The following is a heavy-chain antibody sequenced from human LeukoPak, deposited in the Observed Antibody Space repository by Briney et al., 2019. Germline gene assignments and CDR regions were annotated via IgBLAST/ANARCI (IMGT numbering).Heavy chain of an antibody. Sequence: KTGGSLRLSCAASGFTFSSYSMNWVRQAPGKGLEWVSSISSSSSYIYYADSVKGRFTISRDNAKNSLYLQMNSLRAEDTAVYYCASGGNVVVAATWAYWGQGTLVTVSS. CDR1: GFTFSSYS. CDR2: ISSSSSYI. D-gene: IGHD2-15*01. V-gene: IGHV3-21*01. CDR3: ASGGNVVVAATWAY. J-gene: IGHJ4*02.